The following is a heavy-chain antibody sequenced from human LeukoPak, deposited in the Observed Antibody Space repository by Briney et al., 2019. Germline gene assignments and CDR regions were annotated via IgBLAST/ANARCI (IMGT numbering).Heavy chain of an antibody. V-gene: IGHV1-18*04. CDR2: ISAYNGNT. CDR3: ARDGEWEAARPLYYYYYYMDV. J-gene: IGHJ6*03. Sequence: ASVKVTCKASGYTFTGYYIHWVRQAPGQGLEWMGWISAYNGNTNYAQKFQGRITMTTDTSTSTAYMELRSLRSDDTAVYYCARDGEWEAARPLYYYYYYMDVWGKGTTVTVSS. D-gene: IGHD6-6*01. CDR1: GYTFTGYY.